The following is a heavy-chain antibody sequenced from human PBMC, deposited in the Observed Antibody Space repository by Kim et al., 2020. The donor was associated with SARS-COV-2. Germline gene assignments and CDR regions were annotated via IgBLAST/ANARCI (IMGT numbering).Heavy chain of an antibody. CDR3: AKDNDY. Sequence: GGSLRLSCAASGFTVSSNYMSWVRQAPGKGLEWVSIIYSDGSTYYADSVEGRFTISRDNSKNTLDLEMNSLRAEDTAVYYCAKDNDYWGQGTLVTVSS. CDR2: IYSDGST. J-gene: IGHJ4*02. CDR1: GFTVSSNY. V-gene: IGHV3-53*01.